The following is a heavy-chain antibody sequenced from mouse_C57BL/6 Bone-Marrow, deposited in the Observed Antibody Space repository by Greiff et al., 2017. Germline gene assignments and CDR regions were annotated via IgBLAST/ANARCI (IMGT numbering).Heavy chain of an antibody. CDR3: ASYYGSSYYFDY. CDR1: GYTFTSYW. V-gene: IGHV1-59*01. Sequence: QVQLQQPGAELVRPGTSVKLSCKASGYTFTSYWMHWVKQRPGQGLEWIGVNDPSDSYTNYNQKFKGKATLTVDTSSSTAYMQLSSLTSEDSAVYYCASYYGSSYYFDYWGQGTTLTVSS. D-gene: IGHD1-1*01. J-gene: IGHJ2*01. CDR2: NDPSDSYT.